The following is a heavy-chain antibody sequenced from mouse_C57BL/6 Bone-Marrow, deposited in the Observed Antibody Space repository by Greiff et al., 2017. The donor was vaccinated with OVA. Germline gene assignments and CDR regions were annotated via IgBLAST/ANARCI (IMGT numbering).Heavy chain of an antibody. CDR1: GFTFSDYY. Sequence: VQLKESEGGLVQPGSSMKLSCTASGFTFSDYYMAWVRQVPEKGLEWVANINYDGSSTYYLDSLKSRFIISRDNAKNILYLQMSSLKSEDTATYYCARIYDGYYDWYFDVWGTGTTVTVSS. J-gene: IGHJ1*03. D-gene: IGHD2-3*01. CDR3: ARIYDGYYDWYFDV. CDR2: INYDGSST. V-gene: IGHV5-16*01.